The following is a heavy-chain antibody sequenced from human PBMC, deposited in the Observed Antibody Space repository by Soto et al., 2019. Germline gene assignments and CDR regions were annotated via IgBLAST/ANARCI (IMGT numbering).Heavy chain of an antibody. D-gene: IGHD2-15*01. CDR1: GFTFSSYA. CDR3: AKDVEGAASIPIQFDP. J-gene: IGHJ5*02. CDR2: ISGSGVST. V-gene: IGHV3-23*01. Sequence: EVQLLESGGGLVQPGGSLRLSCATSGFTFSSYAMTWVRQAQGKGLEWVSAISGSGVSTYYADSVEGWFTISRDTSKKKLFLQMIGRRVEDTAVYYCAKDVEGAASIPIQFDPWGQGTLVTVSS.